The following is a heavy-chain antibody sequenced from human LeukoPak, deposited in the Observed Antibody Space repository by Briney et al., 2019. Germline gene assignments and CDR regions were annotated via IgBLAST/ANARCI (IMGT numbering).Heavy chain of an antibody. J-gene: IGHJ4*02. CDR1: GFTFSSYG. CDR2: ISYDGSNK. Sequence: GRSLRLSCAASGFTFSSYGMHWVRQAQGKGMEWEAVISYDGSNKYYADSVKGRFTISRDNSKNPLYLQMNSLRAEDTAVYYCAKDRVPYGEFDYWGQGTLVTVSS. CDR3: AKDRVPYGEFDY. V-gene: IGHV3-30*18. D-gene: IGHD4-17*01.